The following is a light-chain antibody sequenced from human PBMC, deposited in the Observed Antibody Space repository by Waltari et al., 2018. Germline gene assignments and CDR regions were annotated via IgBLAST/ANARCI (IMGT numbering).Light chain of an antibody. Sequence: DIVMTQSPDSLAVSLGERATITCRSSQSVLNRATKKSYLAWYQQKSGQTPKLLIYWASTRESGVPDRFSGSGSGTDFTLTITSLQAEDVAVYYCQQYYSTVTFGGGTKVEIK. J-gene: IGKJ4*01. V-gene: IGKV4-1*01. CDR3: QQYYSTVT. CDR1: QSVLNRATKKSY. CDR2: WAS.